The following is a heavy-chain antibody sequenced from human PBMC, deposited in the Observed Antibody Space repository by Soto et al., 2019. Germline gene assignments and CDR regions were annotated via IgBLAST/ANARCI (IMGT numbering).Heavy chain of an antibody. CDR2: TYYRSKWYN. J-gene: IGHJ6*03. Sequence: KQSQTLSLTCAISGDSVSSNSAAWNWIRQSPSRGLEWLGRTYYRSKWYNDYAVSVKSRITINPDTSKNQFSLQLNSVTPEDTAVYYCARDRSEYCSGGSCYDYYYYMDVWGKGTTVTVSS. D-gene: IGHD2-15*01. CDR3: ARDRSEYCSGGSCYDYYYYMDV. V-gene: IGHV6-1*01. CDR1: GDSVSSNSAA.